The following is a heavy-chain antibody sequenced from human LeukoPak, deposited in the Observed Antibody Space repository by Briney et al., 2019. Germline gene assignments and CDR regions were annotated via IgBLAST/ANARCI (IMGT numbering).Heavy chain of an antibody. CDR2: IQYTGST. V-gene: IGHV4-59*11. CDR3: AGGIAVAGIAGTDY. J-gene: IGHJ4*02. Sequence: SETLSLTCSVSGGPITGHWWSWIRQPPGKEMEWIGCIQYTGSTVYNPSLNSRLSMSIDRSKTQVSLRLTSVTAADTAVHYCAGGIAVAGIAGTDYWGQGTLVTVSS. D-gene: IGHD6-19*01. CDR1: GGPITGHW.